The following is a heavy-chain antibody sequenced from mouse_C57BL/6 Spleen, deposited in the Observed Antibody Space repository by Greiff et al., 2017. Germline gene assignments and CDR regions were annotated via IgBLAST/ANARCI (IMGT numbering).Heavy chain of an antibody. J-gene: IGHJ3*01. CDR3: AREGDYYGSVFAY. Sequence: VQLQQSGAELARPGASVKLSCKASGYTFTSYGISWVKQRTGQGLEWIGEIYPRSGNTYYNEKFKGKATLTEDKSSSTAYMELRSLTSEASAVYFCAREGDYYGSVFAYWGQGTLVTVSA. CDR1: GYTFTSYG. CDR2: IYPRSGNT. D-gene: IGHD1-1*01. V-gene: IGHV1-81*01.